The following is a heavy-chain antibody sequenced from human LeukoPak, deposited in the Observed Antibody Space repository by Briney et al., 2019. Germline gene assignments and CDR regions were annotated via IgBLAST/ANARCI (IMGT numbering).Heavy chain of an antibody. J-gene: IGHJ4*02. CDR2: IYPGDSDT. V-gene: IGHV5-51*01. CDR3: ARHGYYYDSSVVDY. D-gene: IGHD3-22*01. CDR1: GNGFPSYW. Sequence: GGPLKISFRGFGNGFPSYWFAWGPQSPGKGLEWWGIIYPGDSDTRYSPSFQGQVTISADKSISTAYLQWSSLKASDTAMYYCARHGYYYDSSVVDYWGQGTLVTVSS.